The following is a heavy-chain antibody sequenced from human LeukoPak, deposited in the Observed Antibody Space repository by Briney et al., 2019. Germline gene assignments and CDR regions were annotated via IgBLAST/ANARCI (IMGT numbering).Heavy chain of an antibody. Sequence: GGSLRLSCAASGFTVSSNYMSWVRKAPGKGLEWVSVIYSGGSTYYADSVKGRFTISRDNSKNTLYLQMNSLRAEDTAVYYCARDQTYYFDYWGQGTLVTVSS. CDR3: ARDQTYYFDY. V-gene: IGHV3-53*01. J-gene: IGHJ4*02. CDR2: IYSGGST. CDR1: GFTVSSNY.